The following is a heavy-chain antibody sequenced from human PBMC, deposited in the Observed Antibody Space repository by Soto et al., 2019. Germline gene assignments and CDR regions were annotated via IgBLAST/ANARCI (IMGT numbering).Heavy chain of an antibody. CDR1: GGSISSYY. D-gene: IGHD4-4*01. V-gene: IGHV4-59*01. Sequence: SETLSLSCTVSGGSISSYYWSWIRQPPGKGLEWIGYIYYSGSTNYNPSLKSRVTISVDTSKNQFSLKLSSVTAADTAVYYCARGRSDYSNYVFDYWGQGTLVTVSS. J-gene: IGHJ4*02. CDR3: ARGRSDYSNYVFDY. CDR2: IYYSGST.